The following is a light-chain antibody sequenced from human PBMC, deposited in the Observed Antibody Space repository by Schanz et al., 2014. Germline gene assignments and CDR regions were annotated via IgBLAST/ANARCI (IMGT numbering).Light chain of an antibody. CDR1: QSVSINY. CDR3: QQYYSIPLT. Sequence: EIVLTQSPGTLSLSPGERATLSCRASQSVSINYLAWYQQKPGQAPRLLIYGASTRATGIPDRFSGSGSGTDFTLTISSLQAEDVAVYYCQQYYSIPLTFGGGTKVKIK. V-gene: IGKV3-20*01. CDR2: GAS. J-gene: IGKJ4*01.